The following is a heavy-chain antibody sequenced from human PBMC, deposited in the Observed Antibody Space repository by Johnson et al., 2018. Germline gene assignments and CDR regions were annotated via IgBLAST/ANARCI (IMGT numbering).Heavy chain of an antibody. V-gene: IGHV3-33*01. CDR3: VRDSGYSYGSYAMDV. CDR1: GFTFSSNG. Sequence: QVQLVEAGGGVVQPGRSLRLSCVASGFTFSSNGMHWVRQAPGKGLEWVSFIWFDGGNTYYVDSVKGRFTPSRDNAKNTIYLEMNSLRYEDTAVDYCVRDSGYSYGSYAMDVWGQGTTVTVSS. J-gene: IGHJ6*02. CDR2: IWFDGGNT. D-gene: IGHD5-18*01.